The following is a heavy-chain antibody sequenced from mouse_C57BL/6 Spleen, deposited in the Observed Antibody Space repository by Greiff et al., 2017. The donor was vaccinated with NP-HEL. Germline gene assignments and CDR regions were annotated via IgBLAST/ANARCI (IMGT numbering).Heavy chain of an antibody. J-gene: IGHJ2*01. CDR3: ARDGYYRFDY. CDR1: GFTFSDYG. CDR2: ISSGSSTI. V-gene: IGHV5-17*01. Sequence: EVKLVESGGGLVKPGGSLKLSCAASGFTFSDYGMHWVRQAPEKGLEWVAYISSGSSTIYYADTVKGRFTISRDNAKNTLFLQMTSLRSEDTAMYYCARDGYYRFDYWGQGTTLTVSS. D-gene: IGHD2-3*01.